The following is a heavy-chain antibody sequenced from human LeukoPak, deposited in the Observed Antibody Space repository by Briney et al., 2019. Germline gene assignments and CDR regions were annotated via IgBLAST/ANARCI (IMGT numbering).Heavy chain of an antibody. Sequence: PSETLSLTCAVYGGSFSGYYWSWIRQPPGKGLEWIGEINHSGSTNYNPSLKSRATISVDTSKNQFSLKLSSVTAADTAVYYCARGPYGSGSYYGYWGQGTLVTVSS. CDR1: GGSFSGYY. V-gene: IGHV4-34*01. CDR2: INHSGST. CDR3: ARGPYGSGSYYGY. D-gene: IGHD3-10*01. J-gene: IGHJ4*02.